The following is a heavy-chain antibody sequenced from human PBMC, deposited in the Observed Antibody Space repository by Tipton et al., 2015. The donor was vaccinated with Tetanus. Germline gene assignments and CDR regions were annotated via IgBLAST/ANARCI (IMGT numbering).Heavy chain of an antibody. D-gene: IGHD6-6*01. CDR3: AIALEATSIAAPLVDY. Sequence: TLSLTCTVSGGSISSSSYYWGWIRQPPGKGLEWIGYIYYSGSTNYNPSLKSRVTISVDTSKNQFSLKLSSVTAADTAVYYCAIALEATSIAAPLVDYWGQGTLVTVSS. CDR1: GGSISSSSYY. J-gene: IGHJ4*02. CDR2: IYYSGST. V-gene: IGHV4-61*05.